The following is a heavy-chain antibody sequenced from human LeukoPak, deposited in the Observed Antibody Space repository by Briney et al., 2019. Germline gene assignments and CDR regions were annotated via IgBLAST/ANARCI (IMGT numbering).Heavy chain of an antibody. CDR2: INPNSGGT. CDR1: GGTFSSSA. V-gene: IGHV1-2*02. D-gene: IGHD6-13*01. CDR3: MRGGGSSWFDY. Sequence: ASVKVSCKASGGTFSSSAITWVRQAPGEGLEWMGWINPNSGGTNYAQKFQGRVTMTRDTSISTIYMELSSLRSDDTAVYYCMRGGGSSWFDYWGQGTLVTVSS. J-gene: IGHJ4*02.